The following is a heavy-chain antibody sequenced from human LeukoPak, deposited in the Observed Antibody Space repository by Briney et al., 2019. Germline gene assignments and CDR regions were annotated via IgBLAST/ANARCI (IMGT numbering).Heavy chain of an antibody. J-gene: IGHJ3*01. CDR2: ISGGGGST. V-gene: IGHV3-23*01. D-gene: IGHD3-22*01. CDR1: GFTFSNYA. CDR3: ARGGYYDSSGYF. Sequence: GGSLRLSCAASGFTFSNYAMSWVRQAPGKGLEWVSGISGGGGSTYYADSVKGRFTISRDNAKNSLYLQMNSLRAEDTAVYYCARGGYYDSSGYFWGQGTMVTVSS.